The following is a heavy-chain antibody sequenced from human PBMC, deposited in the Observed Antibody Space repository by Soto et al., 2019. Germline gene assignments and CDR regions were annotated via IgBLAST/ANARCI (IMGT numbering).Heavy chain of an antibody. CDR2: IYYSGSA. CDR1: GGSISSYY. D-gene: IGHD3-22*01. J-gene: IGHJ4*02. CDR3: ARALKPVVITLGY. Sequence: SETLSLTCTVSGGSISSYYWGWIRQPPGKGLEWIGSIYYSGSAYYNPSLKSRVTISVDTSKNQFSLRLSSVTAADTAVYYCARALKPVVITLGYWGQGTLVTVSS. V-gene: IGHV4-39*01.